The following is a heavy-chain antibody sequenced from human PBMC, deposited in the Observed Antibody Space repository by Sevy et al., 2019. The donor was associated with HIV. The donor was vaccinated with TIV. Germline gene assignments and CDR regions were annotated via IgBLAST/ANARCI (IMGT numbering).Heavy chain of an antibody. CDR1: GGSVSSGSYY. Sequence: SETLSPTCTVSGGSVSSGSYYWSWIRQPPGKGLEWIGYIYYSGSTNYNPSLKSRVTISVDTSKNQFSLKLSSVTAADTAVYYCASRTTYGDYGYWGQGTLVTVSS. CDR2: IYYSGST. J-gene: IGHJ4*02. CDR3: ASRTTYGDYGY. D-gene: IGHD4-17*01. V-gene: IGHV4-61*01.